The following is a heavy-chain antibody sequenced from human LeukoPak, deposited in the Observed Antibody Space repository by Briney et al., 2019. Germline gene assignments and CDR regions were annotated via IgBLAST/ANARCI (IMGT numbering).Heavy chain of an antibody. V-gene: IGHV3-21*01. Sequence: GGSLRLSCAASGFTFSSYSMTWVRQAPGKGLEWVSSISSSSSYIYYADSVKGRFTISRDNAKNSLYLQMNSLRAEDTAVYYCARVGYSYGHFDYWGQGTLVTVSS. CDR1: GFTFSSYS. J-gene: IGHJ4*02. CDR2: ISSSSSYI. D-gene: IGHD5-18*01. CDR3: ARVGYSYGHFDY.